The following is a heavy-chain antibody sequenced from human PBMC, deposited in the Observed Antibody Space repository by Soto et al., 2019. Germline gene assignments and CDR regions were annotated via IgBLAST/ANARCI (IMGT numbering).Heavy chain of an antibody. CDR3: ARDYFGSGSYISDY. D-gene: IGHD3-10*01. Sequence: GGSLRLSCAASGFMFSSFGMHWVRQAPGKGLEWVAVIWSDGSKKYHADSVKGRFTISRDNSENTLYLQMNSLRAEDTAVYYCARDYFGSGSYISDYWGQGTLVTVSS. CDR2: IWSDGSKK. V-gene: IGHV3-33*01. J-gene: IGHJ4*02. CDR1: GFMFSSFG.